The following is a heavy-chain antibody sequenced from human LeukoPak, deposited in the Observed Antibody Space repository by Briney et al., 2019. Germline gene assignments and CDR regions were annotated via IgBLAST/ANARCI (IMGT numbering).Heavy chain of an antibody. D-gene: IGHD3-3*01. CDR2: ISSSGSTI. CDR3: ARDSSYDFWSGYYPNFDY. V-gene: IGHV3-11*04. Sequence: LSLTCAVYGGSFSGYYWSWIRQPPGKGLEWVSYISSSGSTIYYADSVKGRFTISRDNAKNSLYLQMNSLRAEDTAVYCCARDSSYDFWSGYYPNFDYWGQGTLVTVSS. J-gene: IGHJ4*02. CDR1: GGSFSGYY.